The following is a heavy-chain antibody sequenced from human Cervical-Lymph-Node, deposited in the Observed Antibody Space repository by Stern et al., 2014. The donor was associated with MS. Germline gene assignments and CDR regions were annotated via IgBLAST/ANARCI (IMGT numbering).Heavy chain of an antibody. Sequence: QVQLGQSGAEVKKPGSSVKVSCNVSGGTFNNYAITWVRQAPGQGLEWLGGIIPIFDTPNYAQKFQGRVTITADESTTTVYMELTSLRSEDTAVYYCASNHPYYFYYAVDVWGQGTTVTVSS. CDR1: GGTFNNYA. CDR3: ASNHPYYFYYAVDV. J-gene: IGHJ6*02. V-gene: IGHV1-69*01. CDR2: IIPIFDTP. D-gene: IGHD3-10*01.